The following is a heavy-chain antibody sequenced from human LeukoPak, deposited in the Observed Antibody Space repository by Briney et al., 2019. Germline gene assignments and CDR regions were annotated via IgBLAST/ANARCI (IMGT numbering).Heavy chain of an antibody. D-gene: IGHD1-26*01. CDR3: ARGGEHKLQIDY. J-gene: IGHJ4*02. CDR2: IDPSSGVT. CDR1: GYIFIGYY. Sequence: ASVKVSCKASGYIFIGYYMHWVRQAPGQGLEWMGWIDPSSGVTNYAQRVQGRVTMTRDTSISTAYMELSTLRSDDTAVYYCARGGEHKLQIDYWGQGTLVTVSS. V-gene: IGHV1-2*02.